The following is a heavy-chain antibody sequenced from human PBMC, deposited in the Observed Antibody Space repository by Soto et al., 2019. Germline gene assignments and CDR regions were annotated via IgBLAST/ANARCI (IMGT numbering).Heavy chain of an antibody. Sequence: QGQLVQSGAEGKKPGASGKVSGKASGYTFSSYHISWVRQAPGQGLEWMRWINAYNGNTNYAQKLQGRVTMTTDQSTSTDYMELRSLRSDDTAVYYCARDGPPTEYWGQGTLVTVSS. J-gene: IGHJ4*02. CDR1: GYTFSSYH. V-gene: IGHV1-18*01. CDR3: ARDGPPTEY. CDR2: INAYNGNT.